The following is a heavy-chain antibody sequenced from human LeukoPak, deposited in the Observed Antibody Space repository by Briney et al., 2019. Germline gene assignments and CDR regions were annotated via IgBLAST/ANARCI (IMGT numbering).Heavy chain of an antibody. CDR3: ARLRSYDSSGYDPSPKYYFDY. Sequence: SETLSLTCTVSGGSISSYYWSWIRQPPGKGLEWIGYIYYSGSTNYNPSLKSRVTISVDTSKNQFSLKLSSVTAADTAVYYGARLRSYDSSGYDPSPKYYFDYWGQGTLVTVSS. V-gene: IGHV4-59*08. D-gene: IGHD3-22*01. J-gene: IGHJ4*02. CDR1: GGSISSYY. CDR2: IYYSGST.